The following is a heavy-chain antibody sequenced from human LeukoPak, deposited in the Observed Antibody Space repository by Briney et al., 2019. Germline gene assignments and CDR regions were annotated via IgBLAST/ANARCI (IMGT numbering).Heavy chain of an antibody. CDR1: GGSFSGYY. V-gene: IGHV4-34*01. J-gene: IGHJ4*02. CDR2: INHSGST. CDR3: ARGAIVGATGGFDY. D-gene: IGHD1-26*01. Sequence: PSETLSLTCAVYGGSFSGYYWSWIRQPPGKGLEWIGEINHSGSTNYNPSLKSRVTISVDKSKNQLSLKLSSVTAADTAVYYCARGAIVGATGGFDYWGQGTLVTVSS.